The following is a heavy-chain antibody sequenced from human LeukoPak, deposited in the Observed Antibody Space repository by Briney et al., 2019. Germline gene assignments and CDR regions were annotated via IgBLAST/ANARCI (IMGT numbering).Heavy chain of an antibody. Sequence: DSVKVSCKASGYTFTGYYMHWVRQAPGQGLEWMGWINPNSGGTNYAQKFQGRVTMTRDTSISTAYMELSRLRSDDTAVYYCARAITGTLPLRYWGQGTLVTVSP. CDR1: GYTFTGYY. J-gene: IGHJ4*02. D-gene: IGHD1-20*01. V-gene: IGHV1-2*02. CDR3: ARAITGTLPLRY. CDR2: INPNSGGT.